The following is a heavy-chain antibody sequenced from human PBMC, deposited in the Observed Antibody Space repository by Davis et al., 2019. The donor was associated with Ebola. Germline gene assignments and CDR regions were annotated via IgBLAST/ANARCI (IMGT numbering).Heavy chain of an antibody. J-gene: IGHJ6*02. Sequence: SLKISCAASGFTFDDYAMHWVRQAPGKGLEWVSGISWNSGSIGYADSVKGRFTISRDNSKNTLYLQMNSLRAEDTAVYYCVGDRGLYGPGGGMDVWGQGTTVTVSS. CDR2: ISWNSGSI. CDR3: VGDRGLYGPGGGMDV. D-gene: IGHD3-10*01. V-gene: IGHV3-9*01. CDR1: GFTFDDYA.